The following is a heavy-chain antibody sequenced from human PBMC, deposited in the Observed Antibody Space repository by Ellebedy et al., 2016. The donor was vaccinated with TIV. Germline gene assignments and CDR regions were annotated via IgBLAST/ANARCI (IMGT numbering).Heavy chain of an antibody. CDR3: AKAVFPPFSDSSGHT. D-gene: IGHD3-22*01. CDR2: ISYDGSNK. J-gene: IGHJ5*02. Sequence: GESLKISXAASGFTFSSYGMHWVRQAPGKGLEWVAVISYDGSNKYYADSVKGRFTISRDNSKNTLYLQMNSLRAEDTAVYYCAKAVFPPFSDSSGHTWGQGTLVTVSS. V-gene: IGHV3-30*18. CDR1: GFTFSSYG.